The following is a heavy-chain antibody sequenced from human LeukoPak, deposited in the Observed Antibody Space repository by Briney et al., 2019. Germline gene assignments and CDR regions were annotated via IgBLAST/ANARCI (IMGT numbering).Heavy chain of an antibody. CDR1: GFTFSSYA. CDR3: ARVGGSYPRTGDYFDY. CDR2: ISYDGSNK. D-gene: IGHD1-26*01. Sequence: GGSLRLSCAASGFTFSSYAMHWVRQAPGKGLEGVAVISYDGSNKYYADSVKGRFTISRDNSKNTLYLQMNSLRAEDTAVYYCARVGGSYPRTGDYFDYWGQGTLVTVSS. J-gene: IGHJ4*02. V-gene: IGHV3-30-3*01.